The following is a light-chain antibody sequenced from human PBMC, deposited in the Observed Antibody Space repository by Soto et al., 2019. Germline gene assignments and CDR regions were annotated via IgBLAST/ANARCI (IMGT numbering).Light chain of an antibody. J-gene: IGKJ1*01. V-gene: IGKV3-15*01. CDR1: QSVSSN. Sequence: EIVMTQSPATLSVSPGERATLSCRASQSVSSNLAWYQQKPCQAPRLLIYGASTRATGIPARFSGSGSGTKFPLTISSLQSEDFAVYYCQQYNNWPPIAFAQGPKVQIK. CDR2: GAS. CDR3: QQYNNWPPIA.